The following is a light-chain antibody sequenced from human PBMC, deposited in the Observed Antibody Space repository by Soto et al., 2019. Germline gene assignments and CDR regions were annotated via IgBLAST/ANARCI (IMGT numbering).Light chain of an antibody. J-gene: IGKJ4*01. Sequence: IQLDHSTSSLCASVGDRVTIRWRVSQGISSYLNWYQQKPGKAPKLLIFDASSLESWTPSRFSGRRSGTHLTLTVDRLYRDDLATYYCQRYDNHKPLTFGGGTKVDIK. CDR1: QGISSY. CDR3: QRYDNHKPLT. V-gene: IGKV1-13*02. CDR2: DAS.